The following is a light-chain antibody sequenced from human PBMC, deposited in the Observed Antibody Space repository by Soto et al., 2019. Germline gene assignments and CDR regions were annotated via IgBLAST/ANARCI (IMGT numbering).Light chain of an antibody. J-gene: IGKJ1*01. CDR1: QSVLYSSNNKNY. CDR3: QQYYTTPWT. CDR2: WAS. Sequence: DIVMTQSPDSLAVSLGERATINCKSSQSVLYSSNNKNYLAWYQQKQGQSPNLLIYWASTRESGVPDRFSGSGSGTDYTLTISSLQAEDVAVYYCQQYYTTPWTFGQGTKVEIK. V-gene: IGKV4-1*01.